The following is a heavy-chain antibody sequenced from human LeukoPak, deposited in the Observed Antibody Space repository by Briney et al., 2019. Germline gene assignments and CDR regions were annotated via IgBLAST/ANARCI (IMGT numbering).Heavy chain of an antibody. J-gene: IGHJ4*01. CDR3: VFGECSSTSCSPRRDY. D-gene: IGHD2-2*01. V-gene: IGHV1-18*01. CDR1: GYRFTTYG. Sequence: ASVKVSCKASGYRFTTYGISWVRQAPGQGLEWMAWINVYSGSTEYKADLQGRLTVATETSTTTAYMELRSLRSDDTAVYYCVFGECSSTSCSPRRDYWGHGTLVTVSS. CDR2: INVYSGST.